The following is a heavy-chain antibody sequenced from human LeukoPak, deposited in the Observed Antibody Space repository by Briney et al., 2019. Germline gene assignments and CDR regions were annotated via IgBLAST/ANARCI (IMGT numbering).Heavy chain of an antibody. CDR1: GGSFSGYY. CDR2: INHSGST. J-gene: IGHJ4*02. D-gene: IGHD3-10*01. V-gene: IGHV4-34*01. Sequence: PSETLSLTCAVYGGSFSGYYWSWIRQPPGKGLEWIGEINHSGSTNYNPSLKSRVTISVDTSKNQFSLKLSSVTAADTAVYYCARHLYWQRITMVRGGYFDYWGQGTLVTVSS. CDR3: ARHLYWQRITMVRGGYFDY.